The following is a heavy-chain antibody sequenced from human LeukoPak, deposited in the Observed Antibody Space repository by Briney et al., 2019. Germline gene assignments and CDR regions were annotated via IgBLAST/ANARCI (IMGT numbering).Heavy chain of an antibody. CDR1: VGSISSSSYY. V-gene: IGHV4-39*01. CDR3: ARGSGSSAGFDF. J-gene: IGHJ4*02. CDR2: IYYTGST. Sequence: PSESLSLTCIVSVGSISSSSYYWGWIRQPPGKGLEWLGSIYYTGSTYYDPSLKSRVTISVDTSKNQYSLKLTSVTAADTAVYYCARGSGSSAGFDFWGQGTLVTVSS. D-gene: IGHD3-10*01.